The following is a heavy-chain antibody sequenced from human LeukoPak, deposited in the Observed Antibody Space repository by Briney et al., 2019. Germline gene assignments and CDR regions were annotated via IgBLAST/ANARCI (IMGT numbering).Heavy chain of an antibody. D-gene: IGHD1-7*01. CDR2: IKSKTDGGTT. CDR3: TTVRFDWNYVWFDP. V-gene: IGHV3-15*01. Sequence: GGSLRLSCAASGFTFSNTWMNWVRQAPGKGLEWVGRIKSKTDGGTTEHAAPVKGRFTISRDDSKNMLYLQMNSLKTEDTAVYYCTTVRFDWNYVWFDPWGQGTLVTVSS. J-gene: IGHJ5*02. CDR1: GFTFSNTW.